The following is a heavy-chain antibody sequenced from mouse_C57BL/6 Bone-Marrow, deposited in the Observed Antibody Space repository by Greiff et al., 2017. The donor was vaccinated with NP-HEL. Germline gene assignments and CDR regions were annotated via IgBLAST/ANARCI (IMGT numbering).Heavy chain of an antibody. CDR1: GYSITSGYY. D-gene: IGHD2-14*01. CDR2: ISYDGSN. J-gene: IGHJ4*01. V-gene: IGHV3-6*01. CDR3: ARGVLPWVYY. Sequence: EVKLQESGPGLVKPSQSLSLTCSVTGYSITSGYYWNWIRQFPGNKLEWMGYISYDGSNNYNPSLKNRISITRDTSKNQFFLKLNSVTTEDTATYYCARGVLPWVYYWGQGTSVTVSS.